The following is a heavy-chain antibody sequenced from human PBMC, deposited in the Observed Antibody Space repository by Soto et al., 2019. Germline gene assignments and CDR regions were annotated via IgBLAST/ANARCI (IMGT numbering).Heavy chain of an antibody. CDR2: IYSGGRA. V-gene: IGHV3-53*01. J-gene: IGHJ6*02. CDR3: ARGMDIVIRGGSNGMDV. Sequence: PGGSLRLSCAASGFTVNSNYMNWVRQSPGRGLEWVSIIYSGGRAYYADSVKGRFTISRDNSKNTLYLQMNRLRAEDTAVYYCARGMDIVIRGGSNGMDVWGQGTTVTVSS. D-gene: IGHD5-12*01. CDR1: GFTVNSNY.